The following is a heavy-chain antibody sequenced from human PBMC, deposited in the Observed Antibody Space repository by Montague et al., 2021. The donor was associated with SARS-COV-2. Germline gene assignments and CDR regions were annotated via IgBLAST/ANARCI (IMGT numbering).Heavy chain of an antibody. CDR2: IKQDGSEK. CDR1: GFTFSSYW. Sequence: SPRLSCAASGFTFSSYWMSWVRQAPGKGLEWVANIKQDGSEKYYVDSVKGRFTISRDNAKNSLYLQMNSLRAEDTAVYYCARGPWEGELLWHDAFDIWGQGTMVTVSS. CDR3: ARGPWEGELLWHDAFDI. V-gene: IGHV3-7*04. D-gene: IGHD1-26*01. J-gene: IGHJ3*02.